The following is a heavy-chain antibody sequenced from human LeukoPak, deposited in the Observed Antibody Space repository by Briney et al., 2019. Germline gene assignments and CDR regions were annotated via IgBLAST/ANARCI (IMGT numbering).Heavy chain of an antibody. CDR2: INPNSGGT. CDR3: ARVTVEMATTFPDY. J-gene: IGHJ4*02. Sequence: ASVKVSCKASGYTFTGYYMHWVRQAPGQGLEWMGWINPNSGGTNYAQKFRGRVTMTRDTSISTAYMELSRLRSDDTAVYYCARVTVEMATTFPDYWGQGTLVTVSS. CDR1: GYTFTGYY. V-gene: IGHV1-2*02. D-gene: IGHD5-24*01.